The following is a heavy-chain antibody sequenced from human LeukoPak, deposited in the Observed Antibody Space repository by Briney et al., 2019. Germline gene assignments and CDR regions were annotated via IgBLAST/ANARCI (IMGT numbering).Heavy chain of an antibody. Sequence: GGSLRLSCAASGFTFSNYSMSWVRQAPGKGLEWVSSISSSTSYIYYAGSVMGRFTISRDNAMNLLYLQMNSLRAEDTAVYYCARLKYFDHWGQGTLVTVSS. CDR1: GFTFSNYS. V-gene: IGHV3-21*06. CDR2: ISSSTSYI. J-gene: IGHJ4*02. CDR3: ARLKYFDH.